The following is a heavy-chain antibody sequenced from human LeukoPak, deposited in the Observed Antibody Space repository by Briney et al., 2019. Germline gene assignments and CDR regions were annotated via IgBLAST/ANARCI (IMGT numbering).Heavy chain of an antibody. CDR2: IYYSGST. CDR3: ARTIVLMVYANNGNWFDP. J-gene: IGHJ5*02. Sequence: SETLSLTCTVSGGSISSGGYYWSWIRQHPGKGLEWIGYIYYSGSTYYNPSLKSRVTISVDTSKNQFSLKLSSVTAADTAVYYCARTIVLMVYANNGNWFDPWGQGTLVTVSS. CDR1: GGSISSGGYY. D-gene: IGHD2-8*01. V-gene: IGHV4-31*03.